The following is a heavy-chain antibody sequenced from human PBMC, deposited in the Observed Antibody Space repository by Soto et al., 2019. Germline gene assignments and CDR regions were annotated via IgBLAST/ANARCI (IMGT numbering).Heavy chain of an antibody. D-gene: IGHD4-17*01. CDR1: GYTFTSCG. CDR3: ARTLYGDNVDY. V-gene: IGHV1-8*02. J-gene: IGHJ4*02. CDR2: MNPNSGNT. Sequence: ASVKVSCKASGYTFTSCGISWVRQAPGQGLEWMGWMNPNSGNTGYAQKFQGRVTMTRNTSISTAYMELSSLRSEDTAVYYCARTLYGDNVDYWGQGTLVTVSS.